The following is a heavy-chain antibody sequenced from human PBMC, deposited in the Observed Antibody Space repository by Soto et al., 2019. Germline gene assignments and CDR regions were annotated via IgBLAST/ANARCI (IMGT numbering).Heavy chain of an antibody. Sequence: PSETLSLTCTVSGGSISSYYWSWIRQPPGKGLEWIGYIYYSGSTNYNPSLKSRVTISVDTSKNQFSLKLSSVTAADTAVYYCARASIAVAGTFYFDYWGQGTLVTVSS. CDR1: GGSISSYY. CDR3: ARASIAVAGTFYFDY. V-gene: IGHV4-59*01. D-gene: IGHD6-19*01. J-gene: IGHJ4*02. CDR2: IYYSGST.